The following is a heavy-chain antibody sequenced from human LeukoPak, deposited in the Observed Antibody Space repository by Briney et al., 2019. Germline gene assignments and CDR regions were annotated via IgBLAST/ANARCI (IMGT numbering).Heavy chain of an antibody. V-gene: IGHV4-59*08. D-gene: IGHD6-19*01. CDR3: ARVGGYSSGWHI. Sequence: PSETLSLTCTVSGGSISSYYWSWIRQPPGKGLEWIGYIYYSGSTNYNPSLKSRVTISVDTSKNQFSLKLSSVTAADTAVYYCARVGGYSSGWHIWGQGTLVTVSS. J-gene: IGHJ4*02. CDR1: GGSISSYY. CDR2: IYYSGST.